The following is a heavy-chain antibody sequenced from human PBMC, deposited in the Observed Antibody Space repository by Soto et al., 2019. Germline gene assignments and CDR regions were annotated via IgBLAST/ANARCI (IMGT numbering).Heavy chain of an antibody. D-gene: IGHD3-10*01. Sequence: QVQLVESGGGVVQPGRSLRLSCAASGFTFSSYAMHWVRQAPGKGLEWVAVISYDGSNKYYADSVKGRFTISRDNSKNALYLQMNSRRAEDTGLFYCAIHPGGGGYWGQGTLVTVSS. CDR3: AIHPGGGGY. V-gene: IGHV3-30-3*01. CDR2: ISYDGSNK. J-gene: IGHJ4*02. CDR1: GFTFSSYA.